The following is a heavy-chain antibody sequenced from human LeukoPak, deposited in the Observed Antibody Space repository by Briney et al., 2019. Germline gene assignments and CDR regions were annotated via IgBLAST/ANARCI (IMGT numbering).Heavy chain of an antibody. V-gene: IGHV4-59*08. Sequence: SETLSLTCTVSGGSISSYYWSWIRHPPGKGLEWIGYIYYSGSTNYNPSLKSRVTISVDTSKNQFSLKLSSVTAADTAVYYCARHGSKQWLIGGWFDPWGQGTLVTGSS. CDR3: ARHGSKQWLIGGWFDP. J-gene: IGHJ5*02. CDR2: IYYSGST. D-gene: IGHD6-19*01. CDR1: GGSISSYY.